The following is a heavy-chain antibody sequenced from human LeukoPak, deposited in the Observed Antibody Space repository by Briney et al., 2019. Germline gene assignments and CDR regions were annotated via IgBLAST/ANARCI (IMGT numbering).Heavy chain of an antibody. CDR2: ISGSGGRT. D-gene: IGHD3-22*01. CDR3: AKTHSSDYSYYFDY. CDR1: RFTFNNYA. J-gene: IGHJ4*02. V-gene: IGHV3-23*01. Sequence: PGGSLRLSCAASRFTFNNYAMNWVRQAPGKGLEWVSAISGSGGRTYYADSVKGRFTVSRDNSKTTLYLQINSLRAEDTAVYYCAKTHSSDYSYYFDYWGQGTLVTVSS.